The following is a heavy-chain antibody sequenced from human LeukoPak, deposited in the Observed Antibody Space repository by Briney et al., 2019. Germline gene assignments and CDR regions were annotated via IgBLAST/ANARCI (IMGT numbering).Heavy chain of an antibody. CDR2: MNPNSGNT. J-gene: IGHJ3*02. CDR1: GYTFTSYD. D-gene: IGHD4-17*01. Sequence: ASVKVSCKASGYTFTSYDINWVRQATGQGLEWMGWMNPNSGNTGYAQKFQGRVTMTRNTSISTAYMELSSLRSEDTAVYYCARKYPTTVTTWDAFDIWGQGTMVTVSS. CDR3: ARKYPTTVTTWDAFDI. V-gene: IGHV1-8*01.